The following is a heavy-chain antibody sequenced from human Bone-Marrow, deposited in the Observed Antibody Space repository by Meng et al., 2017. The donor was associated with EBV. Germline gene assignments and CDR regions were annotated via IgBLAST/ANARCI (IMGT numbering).Heavy chain of an antibody. V-gene: IGHV1-8*01. J-gene: IGHJ5*02. D-gene: IGHD3-10*01. CDR2: MNPESGDT. CDR3: ARDVYASGSYRSDP. Sequence: QVQVVQAVEEVKKPGASVNVSCKASGYPLPRYDSNWVRQAPGQGLEWMGWMNPESGDTGYVQKFQGRVTMTRNISINTAHMDLSSLRSEDTAVYYCARDVYASGSYRSDPWGQGTLVTVSS. CDR1: GYPLPRYD.